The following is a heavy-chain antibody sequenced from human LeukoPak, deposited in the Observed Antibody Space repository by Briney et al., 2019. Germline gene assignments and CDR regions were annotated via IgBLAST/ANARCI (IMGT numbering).Heavy chain of an antibody. Sequence: SETLSLPCTVSGRSVSSGSDYWRWIRQPPGKGLEWIGYIYYSGSTNYNPSLKSRVTISVDTSKNQFSLKLSSVTAADTAVYYCAREGCSGGSCYPYLFDYWGQGTLVTVSS. CDR1: GRSVSSGSDY. J-gene: IGHJ4*02. V-gene: IGHV4-61*01. D-gene: IGHD2-15*01. CDR3: AREGCSGGSCYPYLFDY. CDR2: IYYSGST.